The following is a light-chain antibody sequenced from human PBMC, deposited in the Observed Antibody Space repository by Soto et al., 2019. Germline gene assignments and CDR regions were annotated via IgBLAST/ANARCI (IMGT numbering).Light chain of an antibody. Sequence: DIQITQSPSSLSASVGDRVTITCRASQSISSHLNWYQHKPGRPPRLLIFASYILEGGVPSRFSGSGSDTYFPLTLDGLQPEDVATYYCQHSYITPRYTFGQGTKVE. CDR3: QHSYITPRYT. CDR2: ASY. V-gene: IGKV1-39*01. CDR1: QSISSH. J-gene: IGKJ2*01.